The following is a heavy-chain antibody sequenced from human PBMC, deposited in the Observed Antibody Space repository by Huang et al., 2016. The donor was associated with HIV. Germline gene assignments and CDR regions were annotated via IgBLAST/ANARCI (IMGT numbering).Heavy chain of an antibody. D-gene: IGHD3-22*01. Sequence: EVQLVESGGGLVQPGGSLRLSCAASGFSISSYWMHWVRQAPGKGLGCVARINSDGRSTIYADSVKCRFTISRDNAKNTLYLQMNSLRAEDTAVYYCARDPRIQSWLNFFDYWGQGTLVSVSS. V-gene: IGHV3-74*01. J-gene: IGHJ4*02. CDR2: INSDGRST. CDR1: GFSISSYW. CDR3: ARDPRIQSWLNFFDY.